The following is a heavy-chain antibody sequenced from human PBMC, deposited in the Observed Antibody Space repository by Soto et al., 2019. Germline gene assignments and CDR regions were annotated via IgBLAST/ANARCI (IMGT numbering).Heavy chain of an antibody. Sequence: QVQLVQSGAEVKKPGASVKVSCEASGYTFTNYAMHWVRQAPGQRLEWMGWINAGNGNTKYSQQFQGRVTITRDTSASTAYMELSSLRSEDTAVYYCARSSGYYYLEYWGQGTLVTVSS. CDR3: ARSSGYYYLEY. J-gene: IGHJ4*02. CDR1: GYTFTNYA. CDR2: INAGNGNT. V-gene: IGHV1-3*01. D-gene: IGHD3-22*01.